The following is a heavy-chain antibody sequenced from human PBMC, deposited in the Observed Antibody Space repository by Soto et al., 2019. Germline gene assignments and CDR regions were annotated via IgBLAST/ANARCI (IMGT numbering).Heavy chain of an antibody. Sequence: SETLSLTCTVSGGCINSYFWSWIRQPPGKGLEWIGYIYHTGSTNYNPSLKSRVTMSIDTSKNQFSLKLSSVTAADTAVYYCASTDYWGQGTLVTVSS. CDR3: ASTDY. J-gene: IGHJ4*02. CDR2: IYHTGST. V-gene: IGHV4-59*08. CDR1: GGCINSYF.